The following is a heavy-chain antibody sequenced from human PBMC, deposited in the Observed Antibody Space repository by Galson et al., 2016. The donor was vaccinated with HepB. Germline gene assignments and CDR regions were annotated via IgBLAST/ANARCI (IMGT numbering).Heavy chain of an antibody. Sequence: QSGAEVKKPGESLRISCKGSGYSFTSYWIGWVRQMPGKGLEWMGIIYPGDSDTSYSPSFQGQVTISPAQTISTADLQWSSLKASDTASDYCARRDGYNFDDWGQGTLFTVSS. CDR3: ARRDGYNFDD. CDR2: IYPGDSDT. CDR1: GYSFTSYW. V-gene: IGHV5-51*01. J-gene: IGHJ4*02. D-gene: IGHD5-24*01.